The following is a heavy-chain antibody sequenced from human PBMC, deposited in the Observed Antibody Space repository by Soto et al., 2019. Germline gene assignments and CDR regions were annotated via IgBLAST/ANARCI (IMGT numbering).Heavy chain of an antibody. CDR2: IYHSGTT. Sequence: SETLSLTCDVSGYSISSGYQWGWIRQPPGKGLEWIGNIYHSGTTSYTPSLKSRVTVSVDTSKNQISLNLTSVTAADTAIYYCARDFFGNHYFDYWGQGILVTVSS. D-gene: IGHD3-10*01. V-gene: IGHV4-38-2*02. CDR3: ARDFFGNHYFDY. J-gene: IGHJ4*02. CDR1: GYSISSGYQ.